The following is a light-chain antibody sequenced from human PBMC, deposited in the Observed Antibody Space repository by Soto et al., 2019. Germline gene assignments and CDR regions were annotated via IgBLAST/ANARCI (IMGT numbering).Light chain of an antibody. CDR2: DAS. CDR1: QSVSSR. J-gene: IGKJ1*01. V-gene: IGKV3-15*01. CDR3: QQYNSWPRT. Sequence: EIVLTQSPATLSVSPGERATLSCRASQSVSSRLAWYQQKPGQAPRLLIHDASTRATGVPARFSGSASGTEFTLTISSLQSEDFAVYYCQQYNSWPRTFGQGTKVDIK.